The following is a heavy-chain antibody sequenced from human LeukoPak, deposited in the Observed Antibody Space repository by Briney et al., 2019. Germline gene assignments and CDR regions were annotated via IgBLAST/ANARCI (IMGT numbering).Heavy chain of an antibody. CDR1: GGSISSYY. CDR3: ARGTRVRCGGDCYSRWFDP. V-gene: IGHV4-59*01. Sequence: SETLSLTCTVSGGSISSYYWSWIRQPPGKGLEWIGYIYYSGSTNYNPSLKSRVTISVDTSKNQFSLKLSSVTAADTAVYYCARGTRVRCGGDCYSRWFDPWGQGTLVTVSS. CDR2: IYYSGST. D-gene: IGHD2-21*02. J-gene: IGHJ5*02.